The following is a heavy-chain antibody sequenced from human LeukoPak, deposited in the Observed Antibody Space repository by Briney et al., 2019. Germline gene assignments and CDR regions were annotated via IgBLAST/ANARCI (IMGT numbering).Heavy chain of an antibody. J-gene: IGHJ4*02. V-gene: IGHV4-59*01. CDR3: ARGVAVTTTPSFDY. CDR2: IYYSGST. CDR1: GGSISSYY. D-gene: IGHD4-17*01. Sequence: SETLSLTCTVSGGSISSYYWSWIRQPPGKGLEWIGYIYYSGSTNYNPSLKSRVTISVDTSKNQFSLKLSSVTAADTAVYYCARGVAVTTTPSFDYWGQGTLVTVSS.